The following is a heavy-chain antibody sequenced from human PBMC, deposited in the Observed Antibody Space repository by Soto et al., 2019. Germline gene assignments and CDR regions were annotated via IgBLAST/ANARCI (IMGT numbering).Heavy chain of an antibody. D-gene: IGHD4-17*01. Sequence: VGSLRLSCAASGFTFSSYGMHWVRQAPGKGLEWVAVISYDGSNKYYADSVKGRFTISRDNSKNTLYLQMNSLRAEDTAVYYCAKDPGAYGGNSHNLDYWGQGTLVTVSS. CDR1: GFTFSSYG. CDR2: ISYDGSNK. CDR3: AKDPGAYGGNSHNLDY. J-gene: IGHJ4*02. V-gene: IGHV3-30*18.